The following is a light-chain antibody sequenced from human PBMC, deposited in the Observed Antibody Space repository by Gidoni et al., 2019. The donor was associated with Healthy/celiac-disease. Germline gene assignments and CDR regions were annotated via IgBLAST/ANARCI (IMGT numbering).Light chain of an antibody. V-gene: IGKV1-5*03. CDR1: QSISSW. Sequence: DIPMTHSPSTLSASVVDRVTITCRASQSISSWLAWYQQKPGKAPKLLIYTASSLESGVPSRFSGSGSGTEFTLTISSLQPDDFATYYCQQYNSYLYTFGQGTKLEIK. J-gene: IGKJ2*01. CDR3: QQYNSYLYT. CDR2: TAS.